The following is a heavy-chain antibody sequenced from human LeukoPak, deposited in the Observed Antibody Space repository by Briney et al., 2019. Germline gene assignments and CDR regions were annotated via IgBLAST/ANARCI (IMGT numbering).Heavy chain of an antibody. CDR2: VYSSGST. D-gene: IGHD7-27*01. CDR3: ARSRTGYYFDY. CDR1: GGSISSDYFY. Sequence: SQTLSLTCTVSGGSISSDYFYWTWIRRPPGKGLEWIGYVYSSGSTYYNPSLNSRITMSVDTSKNQFSLKLSSVTAADTAVYSCARSRTGYYFDYWGQGTLVTVSS. V-gene: IGHV4-30-4*01. J-gene: IGHJ4*02.